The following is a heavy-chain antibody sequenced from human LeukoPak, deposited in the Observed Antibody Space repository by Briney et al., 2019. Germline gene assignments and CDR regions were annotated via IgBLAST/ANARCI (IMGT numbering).Heavy chain of an antibody. CDR3: ARESIYCSSTSCSDAFDI. V-gene: IGHV3-74*01. Sequence: GGSLRLSCAASGFTFSSYWMHWVRQAPGKGLVCVSRINSDESSTSYADSVKGRFTISRDNAKNTLYLQMNSLRAEDTAVYYCARESIYCSSTSCSDAFDIWGQGTMVTVSS. CDR2: INSDESST. CDR1: GFTFSSYW. J-gene: IGHJ3*02. D-gene: IGHD2-2*01.